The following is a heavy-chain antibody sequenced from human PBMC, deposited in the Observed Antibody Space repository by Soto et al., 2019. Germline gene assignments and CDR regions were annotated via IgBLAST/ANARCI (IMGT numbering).Heavy chain of an antibody. V-gene: IGHV3-23*01. J-gene: IGHJ3*02. CDR2: ISGSGGST. D-gene: IGHD3-3*01. Sequence: EVQLLESGGGLVQPGGSLRYSCAASGFTFSTYSMTWIRQAPGKGLEWVSTISGSGGSTYYIDSVKGRFTISRDNSKNTLYLQMNSLRAEDTAVYYCAKDWTSIWGQGTMVAVSS. CDR3: AKDWTSI. CDR1: GFTFSTYS.